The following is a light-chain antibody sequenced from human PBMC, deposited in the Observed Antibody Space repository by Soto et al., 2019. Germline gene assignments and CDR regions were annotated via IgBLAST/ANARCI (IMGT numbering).Light chain of an antibody. CDR1: QDISNY. CDR3: QQRVT. Sequence: DIQMTQSPSSLSASVGDRVTITCQASQDISNYLNWYQQKPGKAPKLLIYDASNLETGVPSRFSGSGSGTNFTFTISSLQPEDIATYYCQQRVTFGPGTRWISN. V-gene: IGKV1-33*01. J-gene: IGKJ3*01. CDR2: DAS.